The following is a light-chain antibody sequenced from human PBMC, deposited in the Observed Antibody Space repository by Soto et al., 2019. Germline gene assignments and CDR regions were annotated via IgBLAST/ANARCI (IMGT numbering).Light chain of an antibody. Sequence: QSALTQPASVSGSPGQSITISCTGTSSDIGSYNLVSWYQQHPGKAPKLVIYEGTKRPSGVSNRFSGSKSANTASLTISGLQAEDEADYYCSSYTSSSTLVVFGGGTKLTVL. CDR2: EGT. J-gene: IGLJ2*01. CDR1: SSDIGSYNL. CDR3: SSYTSSSTLVV. V-gene: IGLV2-14*02.